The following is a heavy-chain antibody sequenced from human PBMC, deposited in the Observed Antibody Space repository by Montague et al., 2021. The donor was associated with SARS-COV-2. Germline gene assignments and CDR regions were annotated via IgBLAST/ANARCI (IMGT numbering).Heavy chain of an antibody. Sequence: SETLSLTCAVYGGSVSDYYWSWIRQPPGKGLEWIGEINHSGRTNYNLSLKSRVTTSVDTSKNQFSLKLSSVTAADTAVYYCARGPRITVIVVVITVLWFDPWGQGTLVTVSS. D-gene: IGHD3-22*01. CDR3: ARGPRITVIVVVITVLWFDP. J-gene: IGHJ5*02. V-gene: IGHV4-34*01. CDR1: GGSVSDYY. CDR2: INHSGRT.